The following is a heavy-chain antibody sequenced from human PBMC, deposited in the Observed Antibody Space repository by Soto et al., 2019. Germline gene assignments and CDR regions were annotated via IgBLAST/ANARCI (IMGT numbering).Heavy chain of an antibody. J-gene: IGHJ4*02. Sequence: QVQLQEPGPGLVKPSQTLSLTCTVIGVSIRDTNYYWSWIRQHSGQGLEWIGNINYSGSTNYNPSLKGRVTLPFDTSKNHFSLKLNSVTAADMATYYGTRDAPLWFGDLSQWGQGIQPTVSS. V-gene: IGHV4-31*03. D-gene: IGHD3-10*01. CDR1: GVSIRDTNYY. CDR3: TRDAPLWFGDLSQ. CDR2: INYSGST.